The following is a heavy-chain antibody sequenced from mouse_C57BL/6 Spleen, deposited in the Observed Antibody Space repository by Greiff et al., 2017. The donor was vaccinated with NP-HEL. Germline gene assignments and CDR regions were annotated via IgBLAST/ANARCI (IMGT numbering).Heavy chain of an antibody. CDR2: IWSGGST. V-gene: IGHV2-2*01. D-gene: IGHD2-4*01. Sequence: QVQLKESGPGLVQPSQSLSITCTVSGFSLTSYGVHWVRQSPGKGLEWLGVIWSGGSTDYNAAFISRLSISKDNSKSQVFFKMNSLQADDTAIYYCARGKIYDYDGYYYAMDYWGQGTSVTVSS. CDR3: ARGKIYDYDGYYYAMDY. J-gene: IGHJ4*01. CDR1: GFSLTSYG.